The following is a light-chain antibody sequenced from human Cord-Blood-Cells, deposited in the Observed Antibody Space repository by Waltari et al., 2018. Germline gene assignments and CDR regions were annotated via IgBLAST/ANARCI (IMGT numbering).Light chain of an antibody. V-gene: IGLV2-14*01. CDR3: SSYTSSSTLV. Sequence: QSALTQSASVSGSPGQSITISCTGTSSDVGGYNYVSWYQQHPGKAPKLMIYDFSKRPSGVSNRFSGSKSGHTASLTISGLQAEDEADYYCSSYTSSSTLVFGGGTKLTVL. CDR1: SSDVGGYNY. CDR2: DFS. J-gene: IGLJ2*01.